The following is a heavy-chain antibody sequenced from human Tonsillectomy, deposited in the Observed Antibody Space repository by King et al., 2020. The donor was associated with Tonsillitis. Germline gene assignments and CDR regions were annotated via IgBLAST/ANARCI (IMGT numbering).Heavy chain of an antibody. CDR3: ACQFGIQLGPSIAFDI. CDR1: GYSFTNYW. CDR2: IYPGDSDT. J-gene: IGHJ3*02. Sequence: QLVQSGAEVKKPGESLKISCKGSGYSFTNYWIGWVRQMPGKGLEWMGIIYPGDSDTRYSPSFQGQVTISADKSISTAYLPWSSLKASDTAMYYCACQFGIQLGPSIAFDIWGQGTMVTVSS. D-gene: IGHD5-18*01. V-gene: IGHV5-51*01.